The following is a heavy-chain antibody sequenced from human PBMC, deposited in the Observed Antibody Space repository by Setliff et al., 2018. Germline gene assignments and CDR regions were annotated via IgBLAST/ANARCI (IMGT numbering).Heavy chain of an antibody. V-gene: IGHV4-39*07. Sequence: PSETLSLTCTVSGGSISSSSYYWGWIRQPPGKGLEWIGSIYYSGSTYYNPSLKSRVTISVDTSKNQFSLKLSSVTAADTAVYYCARDTDGPPYFDYWGQGTLVTVSS. CDR3: ARDTDGPPYFDY. CDR1: GGSISSSSYY. D-gene: IGHD2-8*02. J-gene: IGHJ4*02. CDR2: IYYSGST.